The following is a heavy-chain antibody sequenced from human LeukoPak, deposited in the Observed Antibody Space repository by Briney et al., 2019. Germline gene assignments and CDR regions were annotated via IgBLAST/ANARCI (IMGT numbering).Heavy chain of an antibody. D-gene: IGHD1-26*01. CDR1: GGSISSYY. Sequence: SETLSLTCTVSGGSISSYYWSWIRQPPGKGLEWIGYIYYSGSTNYNPSLKSRVTISVDTSKNQFSLKLSSVTAADTAVYYCARRRREQDFDYWGQGTLVTVSS. CDR3: ARRRREQDFDY. CDR2: IYYSGST. J-gene: IGHJ4*02. V-gene: IGHV4-59*08.